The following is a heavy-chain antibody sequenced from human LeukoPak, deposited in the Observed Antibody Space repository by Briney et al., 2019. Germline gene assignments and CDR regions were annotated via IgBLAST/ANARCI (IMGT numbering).Heavy chain of an antibody. CDR2: ISSSSSTI. CDR1: GFTFSSYS. D-gene: IGHD3-10*01. Sequence: GGSLRLSCAASGFTFSSYSMNWVRQAPGKGLEWVSFISSSSSTIYYADSVRGRFTISRDNARNSLYLQVNTLRAEDTAVYYCARASYYYGSGSYYFDYWGQGTLVTVSS. CDR3: ARASYYYGSGSYYFDY. V-gene: IGHV3-48*01. J-gene: IGHJ4*02.